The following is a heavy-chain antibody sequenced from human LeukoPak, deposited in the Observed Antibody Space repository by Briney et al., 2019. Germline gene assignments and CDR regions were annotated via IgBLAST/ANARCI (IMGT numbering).Heavy chain of an antibody. Sequence: ASVKVSCKVSGYTLTELSMHWVRQAPGKGLEWMGGFDPEDGETIYAQKFQGRVTMTEDTSTDTAYMELSSLRSEDTAVYYCATDLNLSGAELATFDYWGQGTLVTVSS. CDR1: GYTLTELS. J-gene: IGHJ4*02. CDR3: ATDLNLSGAELATFDY. V-gene: IGHV1-24*01. D-gene: IGHD1-26*01. CDR2: FDPEDGET.